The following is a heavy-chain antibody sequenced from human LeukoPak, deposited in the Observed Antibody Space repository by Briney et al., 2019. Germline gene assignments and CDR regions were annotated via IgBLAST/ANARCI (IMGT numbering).Heavy chain of an antibody. CDR3: ARVVGSSSWYPYYYYYMDV. J-gene: IGHJ6*03. Sequence: ASVKVSCKASCYTFTSYGISWVRQAPGQGLEWMGWISAYNGNTNYAQKLQGRVTMTTDTSTSTAYMELRSLRSDDTAVYYCARVVGSSSWYPYYYYYMDVWGKGTTVTVSS. CDR1: CYTFTSYG. V-gene: IGHV1-18*01. D-gene: IGHD6-13*01. CDR2: ISAYNGNT.